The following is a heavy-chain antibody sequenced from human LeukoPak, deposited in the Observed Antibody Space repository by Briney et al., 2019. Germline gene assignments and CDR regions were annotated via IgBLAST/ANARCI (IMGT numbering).Heavy chain of an antibody. Sequence: TGGSLRLSCAASGFTFSSYAMSWVRQAPGKGLEWVSAISGSGGSTYYADSVKGRFTISRDNSKNTLYLQMNSLRAEDTAVYYCARTTGYSSGWYGFFDYCGQGTLVTVSS. CDR1: GFTFSSYA. D-gene: IGHD6-19*01. J-gene: IGHJ4*02. CDR2: ISGSGGST. V-gene: IGHV3-23*01. CDR3: ARTTGYSSGWYGFFDY.